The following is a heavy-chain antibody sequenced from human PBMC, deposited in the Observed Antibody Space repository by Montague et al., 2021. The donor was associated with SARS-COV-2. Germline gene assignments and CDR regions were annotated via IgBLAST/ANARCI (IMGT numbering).Heavy chain of an antibody. V-gene: IGHV3-21*01. CDR3: ARNLGSGWAFFDY. J-gene: IGHJ4*02. CDR1: GFTFSSYS. D-gene: IGHD6-19*01. Sequence: SLRLSCAASGFTFSSYSMNWVRQAPGKGLEWVSSIISSSSYIYYADSVKGRFTIARDNAKNSLYLQMNSMRAEDTAVYYCARNLGSGWAFFDYWGQGTLVTVSS. CDR2: IISSSSYI.